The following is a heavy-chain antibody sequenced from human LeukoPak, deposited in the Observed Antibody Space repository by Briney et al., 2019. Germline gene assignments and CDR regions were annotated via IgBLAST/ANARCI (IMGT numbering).Heavy chain of an antibody. D-gene: IGHD3-10*01. CDR1: GDTLTELS. V-gene: IGHV1-24*01. CDR3: ATLPRGHLFDS. CDR2: FVPEDGET. J-gene: IGHJ4*02. Sequence: ASVKVSCKLSGDTLTELSMHWVRQSPGKGLEWMGGFVPEDGETIYAQKFQGRVTMTEDTSTDTVYMELSSLRSDDTAVYFCATLPRGHLFDSWGQGTLVTVSS.